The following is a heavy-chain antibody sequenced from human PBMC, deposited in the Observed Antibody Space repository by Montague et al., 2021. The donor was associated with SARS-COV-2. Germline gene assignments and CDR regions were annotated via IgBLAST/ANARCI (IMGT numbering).Heavy chain of an antibody. V-gene: IGHV4-39*01. J-gene: IGHJ6*03. CDR1: GDSMKNSGYY. CDR3: ARRRAGLYRPEHYIDV. Sequence: SETLSLTCNVSGDSMKNSGYYWAWIRQPPGKGLEWIGSIYYSGTTYYNPSLKSRVTISVDTSKNRFSLILSSVTAADRAVYYCARRRAGLYRPEHYIDVWGEGTTVTVSS. CDR2: IYYSGTT. D-gene: IGHD3-3*01.